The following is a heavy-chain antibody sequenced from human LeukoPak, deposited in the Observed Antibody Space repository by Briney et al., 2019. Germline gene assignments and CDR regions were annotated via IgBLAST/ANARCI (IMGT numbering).Heavy chain of an antibody. Sequence: GGSLRLSCAASGFTFSSYSMNWVRQAPGKGLEWVSYISSSSSTIYYADSVKGRFAISRDNAKNSLYLQMNSLRAEDTALYYCAREVSEGFDFWGQGTLVTVSS. CDR3: AREVSEGFDF. CDR1: GFTFSSYS. V-gene: IGHV3-48*01. D-gene: IGHD3-22*01. J-gene: IGHJ4*02. CDR2: ISSSSSTI.